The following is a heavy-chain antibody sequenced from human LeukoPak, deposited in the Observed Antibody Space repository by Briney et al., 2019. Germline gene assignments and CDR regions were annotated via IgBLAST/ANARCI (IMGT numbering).Heavy chain of an antibody. V-gene: IGHV3-23*01. CDR3: AKRQKYGDGCLDY. Sequence: GGSLRLSCAASGFTFSSYAMSWVRQAPGKGREWVSAISGNGDSTYYADSVKGRFTISRDNSKNTLFLQMNSLSAEDTAIYYCAKRQKYGDGCLDYWGQGTLVTVSS. J-gene: IGHJ4*02. CDR1: GFTFSSYA. D-gene: IGHD5-24*01. CDR2: ISGNGDST.